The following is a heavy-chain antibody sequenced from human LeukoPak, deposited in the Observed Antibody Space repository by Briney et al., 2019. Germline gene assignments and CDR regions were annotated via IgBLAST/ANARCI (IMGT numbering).Heavy chain of an antibody. V-gene: IGHV3-23*01. Sequence: GGSLRLSCSASGFNFNYFAMSWARQAPGKRLEWVSTLGDSGSRGSHADSVRGRFTLSRDNSKNMVYPQMHSLRVDDSAVYYCSRIKYGGNSGYHFDYWGQGNLVTVSS. J-gene: IGHJ4*02. D-gene: IGHD4-23*01. CDR1: GFNFNYFA. CDR2: LGDSGSRG. CDR3: SRIKYGGNSGYHFDY.